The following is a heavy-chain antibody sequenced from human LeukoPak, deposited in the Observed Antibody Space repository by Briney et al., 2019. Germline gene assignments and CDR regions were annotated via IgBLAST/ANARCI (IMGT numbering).Heavy chain of an antibody. D-gene: IGHD6-19*01. Sequence: PGGSLRLSCAASGFTFSSYDIHWVRQAPGKGLEWVAFIRYDGSNKYYADSVRGRFTISRDNSKNTLYLHMNSLRVEDTAVYFCAKGTKAVLFTRDHYMDVWGKGTTVTISS. V-gene: IGHV3-30*02. J-gene: IGHJ6*03. CDR2: IRYDGSNK. CDR1: GFTFSSYD. CDR3: AKGTKAVLFTRDHYMDV.